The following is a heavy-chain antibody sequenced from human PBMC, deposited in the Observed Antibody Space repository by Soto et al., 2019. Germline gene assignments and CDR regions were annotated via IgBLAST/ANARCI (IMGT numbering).Heavy chain of an antibody. J-gene: IGHJ6*02. Sequence: QVELVQSGAEVKKPGSSVKVSCKASGGNFITFAISWVRQDPGQGLEWMGEIIPISRTTKSAHKFHDRVTISADGSSSTVHMELRSLKSETTASYFCAKKLGIDPFGSYCLDDWGQGTTVTVSS. D-gene: IGHD7-27*01. CDR2: IIPISRTT. V-gene: IGHV1-69*01. CDR3: AKKLGIDPFGSYCLDD. CDR1: GGNFITFA.